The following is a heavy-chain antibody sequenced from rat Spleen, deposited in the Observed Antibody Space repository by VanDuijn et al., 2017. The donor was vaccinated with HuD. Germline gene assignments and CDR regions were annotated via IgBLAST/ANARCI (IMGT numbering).Heavy chain of an antibody. Sequence: EVQLVESGGGAVQPGRSMKLSCIASGFTFSSFPMAWVRQAPTKGLDWVASISTSGVGTYYRDSVKGRFTVSRDNAKSTLYLQMISLRSEDTATYYCTREETLYWYFDFWGPGTMVTVSS. CDR2: ISTSGVGT. V-gene: IGHV5-46*01. CDR1: GFTFSSFP. D-gene: IGHD3-4*01. CDR3: TREETLYWYFDF. J-gene: IGHJ1*01.